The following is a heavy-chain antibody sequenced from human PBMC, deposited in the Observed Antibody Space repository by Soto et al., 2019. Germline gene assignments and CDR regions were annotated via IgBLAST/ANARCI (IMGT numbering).Heavy chain of an antibody. V-gene: IGHV3-23*01. CDR3: AKRVRRSGYFYYYMDP. J-gene: IGHJ6*03. CDR2: ISGSGGST. CDR1: GFTFRSYA. Sequence: PGGSLRLSCAASGFTFRSYAMSCVRQAPGKGLEWVSAISGSGGSTYYADSVKGRFTISRDNSKNTLNLQMNSLIAEDTAVCYYAKRVRRSGYFYYYMDPWGKGTTVTVSS. D-gene: IGHD3-22*01.